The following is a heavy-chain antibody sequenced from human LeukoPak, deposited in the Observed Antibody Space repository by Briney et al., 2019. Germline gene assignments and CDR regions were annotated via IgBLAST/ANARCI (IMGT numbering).Heavy chain of an antibody. J-gene: IGHJ4*01. V-gene: IGHV3-23*01. CDR1: GFTFSFSA. CDR2: IIGNGFST. Sequence: GGSLRLSCAASGFTFSFSAMNWVRQAPGKGLEWVATIIGNGFSTYYADSVNGRFIISRDNSQNTLFLQMNSLRAEDTAIYYCAKGRRDGYNNPLYDHWGHGALVTVSS. D-gene: IGHD5-24*01. CDR3: AKGRRDGYNNPLYDH.